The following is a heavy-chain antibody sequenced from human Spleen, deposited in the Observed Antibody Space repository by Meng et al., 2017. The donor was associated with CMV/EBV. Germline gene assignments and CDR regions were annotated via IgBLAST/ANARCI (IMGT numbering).Heavy chain of an antibody. CDR1: GCSVNSGTYY. V-gene: IGHV4-61*01. CDR2: IYYSRST. CDR3: ARDLATASFWFDA. J-gene: IGHJ5*02. Sequence: FSGCSVNSGTYYWSWIRQPPGKGLEWIGSIYYSRSTGYNPSLKSRVTISIDTSKRQFSLKLYSVTAADTAVYYCARDLATASFWFDAWGQGTLVTVSS. D-gene: IGHD6-13*01.